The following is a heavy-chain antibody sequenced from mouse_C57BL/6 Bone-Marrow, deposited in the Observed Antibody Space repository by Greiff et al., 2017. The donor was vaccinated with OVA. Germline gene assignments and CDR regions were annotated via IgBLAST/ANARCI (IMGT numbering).Heavy chain of an antibody. CDR2: IDPSDSET. D-gene: IGHD2-3*01. CDR3: ARGEDGYHYGTGY. J-gene: IGHJ4*01. V-gene: IGHV1-52*01. Sequence: QVQLQQPGAELVRPGSSVKLSCKASGYTFTSYWMHWVKQRPIQGLEWIGNIDPSDSETHYNQKFKDKATLTVDKSSSTAYMQLSSLTSEDSAVDCWARGEDGYHYGTGYGCQGNGVTVTS. CDR1: GYTFTSYW.